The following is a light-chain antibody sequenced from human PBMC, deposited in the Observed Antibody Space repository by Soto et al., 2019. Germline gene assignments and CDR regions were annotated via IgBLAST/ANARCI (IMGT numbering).Light chain of an antibody. J-gene: IGLJ2*01. Sequence: QSALTQPASVSASTGQSITISCTGTNSDVGAYIYVSWYLQHPGKAPKLIIYEVNNRHSGVSDRFSGSKSANTASLTISGLQADDEGDYYCTSYSSTYTVIFGGGTQLTVL. CDR1: NSDVGAYIY. CDR2: EVN. V-gene: IGLV2-14*03. CDR3: TSYSSTYTVI.